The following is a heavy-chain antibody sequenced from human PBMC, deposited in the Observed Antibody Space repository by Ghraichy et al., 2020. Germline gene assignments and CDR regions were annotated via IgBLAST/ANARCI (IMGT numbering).Heavy chain of an antibody. CDR2: IQQDGSEK. CDR3: ARAGGHVRRGLMTFDY. J-gene: IGHJ4*02. CDR1: GFTFSSYW. Sequence: GESLNISCAASGFTFSSYWMSWVRQAPGKGLEWVSNIQQDGSEKYYVDSVKGRFTISRDNAKNSLYLQMNSLRAEDTAVYYCARAGGHVRRGLMTFDYWGQGTLVTVSS. V-gene: IGHV3-7*01. D-gene: IGHD2-8*01.